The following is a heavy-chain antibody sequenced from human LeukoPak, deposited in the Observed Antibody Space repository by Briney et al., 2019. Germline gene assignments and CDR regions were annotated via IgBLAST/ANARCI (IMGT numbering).Heavy chain of an antibody. D-gene: IGHD1-1*01. J-gene: IGHJ4*02. Sequence: PGGSLRLSCAASGFTFSSYAMHWVRQAPGKGLEWVAVISYDGSNKYYADSVKGRFTISRDNSKNTLYLQMNSLRAEDTAVYYCAKDLLNEQLERPGATDYWGQGTLVTVSS. CDR2: ISYDGSNK. V-gene: IGHV3-30-3*01. CDR1: GFTFSSYA. CDR3: AKDLLNEQLERPGATDY.